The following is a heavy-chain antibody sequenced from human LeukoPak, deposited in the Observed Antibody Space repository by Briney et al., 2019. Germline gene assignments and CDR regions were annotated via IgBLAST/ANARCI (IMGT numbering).Heavy chain of an antibody. CDR3: ARDLRGYPDY. J-gene: IGHJ4*02. Sequence: GGSLRLSCAASGFIFSNSAMNWVRQAPGKGLEWVSSISSSSSYIYYADSVKGRFTISRDNAKNSLYLQMNSLRAEDTAVYYCARDLRGYPDYWGQGTLVTVSS. CDR2: ISSSSSYI. V-gene: IGHV3-21*01. CDR1: GFIFSNSA. D-gene: IGHD3-22*01.